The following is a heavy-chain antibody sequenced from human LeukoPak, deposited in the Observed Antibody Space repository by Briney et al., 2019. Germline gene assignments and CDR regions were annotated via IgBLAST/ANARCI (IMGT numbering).Heavy chain of an antibody. Sequence: GGSLRLSCVASGFTFDDYGLSWVRQAPGKGLEWVSGRNGGSTGYANSVKGRFTIPRDNAKKSLYLQMHSLRAEDTAFYHCARVKGEGAHFDYWGQGTLVTVSS. V-gene: IGHV3-20*01. J-gene: IGHJ4*02. D-gene: IGHD1-26*01. CDR2: RNGGST. CDR3: ARVKGEGAHFDY. CDR1: GFTFDDYG.